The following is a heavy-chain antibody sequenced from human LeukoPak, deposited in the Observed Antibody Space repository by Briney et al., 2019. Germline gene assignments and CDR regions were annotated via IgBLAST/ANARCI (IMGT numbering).Heavy chain of an antibody. D-gene: IGHD2-2*01. J-gene: IGHJ4*02. V-gene: IGHV3-53*01. CDR1: GFTVSVNY. Sequence: RGSLRLSCAASGFTVSVNYISWVRQAPGKGREWVSIIYIDGSTYYTDSVKGRFTISRDNSENTVYLQMHSLRVEDTAVYYCAREAYCSGTSCYAPYWGQGTLVTVSS. CDR2: IYIDGST. CDR3: AREAYCSGTSCYAPY.